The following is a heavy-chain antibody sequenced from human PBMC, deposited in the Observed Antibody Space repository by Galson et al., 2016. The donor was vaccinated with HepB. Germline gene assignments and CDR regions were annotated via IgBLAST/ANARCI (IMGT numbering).Heavy chain of an antibody. CDR3: ARRGMVRGDNLFDT. D-gene: IGHD3-10*01. CDR1: GGSIVSTSYY. V-gene: IGHV4-39*01. Sequence: SETLSLTCTVSGGSIVSTSYYWGWIRQAPGKGLEWIESISYSGSTFHNPSLKSRVIISVDTAKNQFSLELTSVTAADTAVYYCARRGMVRGDNLFDTWGQGILVTVSS. CDR2: ISYSGST. J-gene: IGHJ5*02.